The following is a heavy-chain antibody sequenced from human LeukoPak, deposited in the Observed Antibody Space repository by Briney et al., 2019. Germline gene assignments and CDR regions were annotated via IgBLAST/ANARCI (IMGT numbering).Heavy chain of an antibody. J-gene: IGHJ5*02. CDR3: VAASAFSSSWRS. D-gene: IGHD6-13*01. Sequence: GGSLRLSCVASGPSFSSYNMYWVRQAPGKGPEWVAYITASDTTKYYADSVKGRFAISRDNVKKSLFLQINSLRAEDTAVYYCVAASAFSSSWRSWGQGTVVTVSS. CDR2: ITASDTTK. V-gene: IGHV3-48*01. CDR1: GPSFSSYN.